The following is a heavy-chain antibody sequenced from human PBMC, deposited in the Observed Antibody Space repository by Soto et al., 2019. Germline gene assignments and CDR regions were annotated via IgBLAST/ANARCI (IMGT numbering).Heavy chain of an antibody. Sequence: SETLSLTCAVYGGSFSGYYWSWIRQPPGKGLEWIGEIDHSGSTNYNPSLKSRVTISVDTSKNQFSLKLSSVTAADTAVYYCGRLSYAFASEDAFDFWGQGTMVTVSS. CDR3: GRLSYAFASEDAFDF. D-gene: IGHD3-16*01. V-gene: IGHV4-34*01. CDR1: GGSFSGYY. J-gene: IGHJ3*01. CDR2: IDHSGST.